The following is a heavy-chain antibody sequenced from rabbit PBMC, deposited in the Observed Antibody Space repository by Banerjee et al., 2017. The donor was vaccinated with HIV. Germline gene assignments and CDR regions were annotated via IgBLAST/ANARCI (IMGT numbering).Heavy chain of an antibody. CDR3: SREDDDYGDWNL. CDR1: GIDFSSYA. Sequence: QEQLVESGGGLVTLGGSLKLSCMASGIDFSSYAISWVRQAPGKGLEWIGCIYAGDGSTDYASWVNGRFTISLDNAQNTVSLQMTSLTVADTATYFCSREDDDYGDWNLWGPGTLVTVS. CDR2: IYAGDGST. V-gene: IGHV1S47*01. D-gene: IGHD2-1*01. J-gene: IGHJ4*01.